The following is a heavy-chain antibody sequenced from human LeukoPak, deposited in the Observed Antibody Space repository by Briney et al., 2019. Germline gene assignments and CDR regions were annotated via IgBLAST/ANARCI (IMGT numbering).Heavy chain of an antibody. J-gene: IGHJ4*02. D-gene: IGHD2-2*01. Sequence: GGSLRLSCAASGFTFSSYSMNWVRQAPGKGLEWVSSISSSSSCIYYADSVKGRFTISRDNAKNSLYLQMNSLRAEDTAVYYCARPVSIDEIVVVPAATDYWGQGTLVTVSS. CDR3: ARPVSIDEIVVVPAATDY. CDR2: ISSSSSCI. CDR1: GFTFSSYS. V-gene: IGHV3-21*01.